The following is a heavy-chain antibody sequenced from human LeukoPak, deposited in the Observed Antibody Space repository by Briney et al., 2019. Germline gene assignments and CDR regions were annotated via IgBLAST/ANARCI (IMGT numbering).Heavy chain of an antibody. CDR1: GGTFSSYA. CDR3: AREVVVPAAKGAFDI. Sequence: GASVKVSCKASGGTFSSYAISWVRQAPGQGLEWMGGIIPIFGTANYAQKFQGRVTITTDESTSTAYMELSSLRSEDTAVYYCAREVVVPAAKGAFDIWGQGTMVTVSS. D-gene: IGHD2-2*01. CDR2: IIPIFGTA. V-gene: IGHV1-69*05. J-gene: IGHJ3*02.